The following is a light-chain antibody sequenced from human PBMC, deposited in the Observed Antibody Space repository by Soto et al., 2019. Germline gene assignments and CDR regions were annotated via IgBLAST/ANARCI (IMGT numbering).Light chain of an antibody. Sequence: ETVMTQSPGTLSVSLGERATLSCRASQSVSIHLAWYQQKPGQAPRLLIYDTSTRASGIPDRFSGSGSGTEFTLSISSLQSEDFAVYYCQQYYNWPRTFGQGTKVDIK. CDR2: DTS. J-gene: IGKJ1*01. CDR3: QQYYNWPRT. CDR1: QSVSIH. V-gene: IGKV3-15*01.